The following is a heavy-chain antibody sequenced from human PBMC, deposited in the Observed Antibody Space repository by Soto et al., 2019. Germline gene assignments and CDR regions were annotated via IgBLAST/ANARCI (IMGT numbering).Heavy chain of an antibody. V-gene: IGHV1-2*02. CDR2: INPNSGGT. D-gene: IGHD7-27*01. J-gene: IGHJ4*02. CDR3: ASDFKAITGARRTDY. CDR1: GYTFTGYY. Sequence: QVQLVQSGAEVKKPGASVKVSCKASGYTFTGYYMHWVRQAPGQGLEWMGWINPNSGGTNYAQKFQGRVTMTRDTSISTAYMELSRLRSDDTAVYYCASDFKAITGARRTDYWGQGTLVTVSS.